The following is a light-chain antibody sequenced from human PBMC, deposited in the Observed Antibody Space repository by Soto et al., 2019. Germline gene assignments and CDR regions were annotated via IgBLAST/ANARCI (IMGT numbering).Light chain of an antibody. CDR2: DVS. CDR1: SRDIGAHNS. V-gene: IGLV2-14*03. CDR3: SSIANDVGV. J-gene: IGLJ1*01. Sequence: QSVLTQPASVSGSPGQAITISCAGTSRDIGAHNSVSWHQQHPGEAPKLIIFDVSSRPSGVSNRFSGSKSGNTASLTISGLQAEDEAVYYCSSIANDVGVFGTGTKVTVL.